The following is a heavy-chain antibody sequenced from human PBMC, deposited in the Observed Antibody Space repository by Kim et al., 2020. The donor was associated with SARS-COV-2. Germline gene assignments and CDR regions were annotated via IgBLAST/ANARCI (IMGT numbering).Heavy chain of an antibody. D-gene: IGHD2-21*01. J-gene: IGHJ6*03. CDR3: ARRAWSVCVGYHHYMDV. CDR2: INHSGST. Sequence: SETLSLTCAVNVGSFSDYYWNWIRQAPGKGLEWIGEINHSGSTNYNPSLKSRLTILVDRSKNQFSLRLNPVTAADTAVYFCARRAWSVCVGYHHYMDVWGEGTTVTVSS. V-gene: IGHV4-34*01. CDR1: VGSFSDYY.